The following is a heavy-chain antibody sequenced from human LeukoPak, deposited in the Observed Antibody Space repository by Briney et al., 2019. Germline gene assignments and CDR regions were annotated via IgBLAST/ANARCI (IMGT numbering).Heavy chain of an antibody. CDR1: GISFSNYA. CDR2: ISGSAHKI. J-gene: IGHJ4*02. CDR3: AGRPTGYSSGYIH. V-gene: IGHV3-23*01. Sequence: GGSLRLSCVASGISFSNYAVSWVRQAPEKGLDWVSVISGSAHKIRYADSVKGRFTISRDNSENIVYLQMNNPRVEDTAVYYCAGRPTGYSSGYIHWGQGTLVTVSS. D-gene: IGHD5-18*01.